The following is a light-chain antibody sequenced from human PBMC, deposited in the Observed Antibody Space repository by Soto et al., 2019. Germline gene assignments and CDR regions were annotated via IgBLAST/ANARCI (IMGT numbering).Light chain of an antibody. CDR1: QSVSSNF. CDR2: GAS. J-gene: IGKJ1*01. Sequence: EIVLTQSPGTLSLSPGERATLSCRASQSVSSNFLAWYQEKPGQAPRLLIYGASSRATGIPDRFSGSGSGTDFTLTISSLQPEDFASYYCLQDYGDSWTFGQGTKVDIK. CDR3: LQDYGDSWT. V-gene: IGKV3-20*01.